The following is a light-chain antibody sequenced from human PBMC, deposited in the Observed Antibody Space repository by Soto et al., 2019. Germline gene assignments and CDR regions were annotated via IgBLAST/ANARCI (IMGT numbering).Light chain of an antibody. J-gene: IGKJ1*01. Sequence: ELELTQYTGPLSLSPGERATLSCRASQSLSSNYLAWYQQRTGQAPRLLIYGASTRATGIPARVSVSGSGTEFTLTISSLQSEEVAVYDGQQSNNWPRTFCPVTKLDIK. CDR1: QSLSSN. CDR2: GAS. CDR3: QQSNNWPRT. V-gene: IGKV3D-15*01.